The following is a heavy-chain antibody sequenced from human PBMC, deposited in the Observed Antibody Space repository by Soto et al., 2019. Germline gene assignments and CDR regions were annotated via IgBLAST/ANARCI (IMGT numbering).Heavy chain of an antibody. Sequence: QVQLVQSEAEVRMPGSSVKVSCKASGGTFSTYPINWVRQAPGQGLEWMGGIIPLFGTTNYAQKFEGRVTITADEATSTAYMELSSLRAEDAAVYYCARGATHGTSWYFWFDPWGQGTQVTVSS. V-gene: IGHV1-69*01. CDR3: ARGATHGTSWYFWFDP. D-gene: IGHD2-2*01. CDR1: GGTFSTYP. CDR2: IIPLFGTT. J-gene: IGHJ5*02.